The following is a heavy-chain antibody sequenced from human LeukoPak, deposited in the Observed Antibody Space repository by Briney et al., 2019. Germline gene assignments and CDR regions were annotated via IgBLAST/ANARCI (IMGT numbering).Heavy chain of an antibody. CDR1: GFTFSSYA. Sequence: PGGSLRLSCAACGFTFSSYAMHWVRQAPGKGLEWVAVISYDGSNKYYADSVKGRFTISRDNSKNTLYLQMHSLRAEDTAVYYCAIGDGGTLDYWGQGTLVTVSS. V-gene: IGHV3-30*04. D-gene: IGHD2-15*01. J-gene: IGHJ4*02. CDR2: ISYDGSNK. CDR3: AIGDGGTLDY.